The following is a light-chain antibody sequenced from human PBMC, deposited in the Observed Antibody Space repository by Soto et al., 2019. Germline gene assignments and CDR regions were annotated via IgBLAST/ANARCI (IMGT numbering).Light chain of an antibody. V-gene: IGLV1-44*01. CDR1: SANLARNS. Sequence: QSVLTQPPSASGSPGQRVTISCSGSSANLARNSVNWYQQLPGTAPKLLIHKTDQRPSGVPDRFSGSKSGTSASLAITGLQSEDEGDYYCASWDDSLKIWVFGGGTKVTVL. CDR2: KTD. CDR3: ASWDDSLKIWV. J-gene: IGLJ3*02.